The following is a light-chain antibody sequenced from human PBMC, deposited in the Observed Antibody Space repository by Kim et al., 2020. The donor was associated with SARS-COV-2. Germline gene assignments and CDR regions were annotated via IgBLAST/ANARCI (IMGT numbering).Light chain of an antibody. CDR2: GAS. V-gene: IGKV3-15*01. CDR1: QSIINY. CDR3: QQYNSWLIT. Sequence: ASPGERATLSCRASQSIINYLAWYQQKPGQAPRLLIYGASTRATGIPARFSGSGSGTEFTLTINSLQSEDFALYYCQQYNSWLITFGQGTRLEIK. J-gene: IGKJ5*01.